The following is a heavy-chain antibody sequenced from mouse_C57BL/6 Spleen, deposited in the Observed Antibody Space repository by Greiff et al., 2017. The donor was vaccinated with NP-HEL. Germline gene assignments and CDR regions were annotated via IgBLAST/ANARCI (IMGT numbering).Heavy chain of an antibody. CDR2: IYPGDGDT. J-gene: IGHJ2*01. CDR3: ALTAQATFDY. CDR1: GYAFSSSW. V-gene: IGHV1-82*01. Sequence: VQLQQSGPELVKPGASVKISCKASGYAFSSSWMNWVKQRPGKGLEWIGRIYPGDGDTNYNGKFKGKATLTADKSSSTAYMQLSSLTSEDSAVYFCALTAQATFDYWGQGTTLTVSS. D-gene: IGHD3-2*02.